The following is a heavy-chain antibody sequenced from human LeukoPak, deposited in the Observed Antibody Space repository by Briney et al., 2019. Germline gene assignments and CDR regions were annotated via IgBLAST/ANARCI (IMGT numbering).Heavy chain of an antibody. CDR1: GFTFSSYG. V-gene: IGHV3-23*01. CDR2: ISGSGGST. D-gene: IGHD3-3*01. J-gene: IGHJ4*02. CDR3: AKVDYDFWARTYYFDY. Sequence: GGSLRLSCAASGFTFSSYGMSWVRQAPGKGLQWVSGISGSGGSTYYADSVKGRFTISRDNSKDTLYLQMDSLRAEDTAVYYCAKVDYDFWARTYYFDYWGQGTLVTVSS.